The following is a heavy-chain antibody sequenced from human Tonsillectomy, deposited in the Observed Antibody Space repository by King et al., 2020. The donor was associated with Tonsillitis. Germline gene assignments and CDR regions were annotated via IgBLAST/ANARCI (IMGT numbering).Heavy chain of an antibody. CDR1: GFTFGDYA. CDR3: TRGSNYYDTSGFFLVPTFDI. D-gene: IGHD3-22*01. CDR2: IRSRAYGGTT. V-gene: IGHV3-49*04. J-gene: IGHJ3*02. Sequence: VQLVESGGGLVQPGRSLRLSCTASGFTFGDYAMSWVRQAPGKGLEWVGFIRSRAYGGTTEYAASVKGRFTISRDDSKSIAYLQMNSLKTEDTAVYYCTRGSNYYDTSGFFLVPTFDIWGQGTMVTVSS.